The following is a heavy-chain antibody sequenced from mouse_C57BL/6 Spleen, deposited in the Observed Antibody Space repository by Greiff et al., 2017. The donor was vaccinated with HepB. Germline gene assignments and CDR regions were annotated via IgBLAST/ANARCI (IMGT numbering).Heavy chain of an antibody. Sequence: VKLQQPGAELVKPGASVKLSCKASGYTFTSYWMHWVKQRPGQGLEWIGMIHTNSGSTNYNEKFKSKATLTVDKSSSTAYMQLSSLTSEDSSVYYCARDGRSRPNYYARDYWGQGTSGTGSS. CDR3: ARDGRSRPNYYARDY. CDR2: IHTNSGST. D-gene: IGHD2-4*01. CDR1: GYTFTSYW. V-gene: IGHV1-64*01. J-gene: IGHJ4*01.